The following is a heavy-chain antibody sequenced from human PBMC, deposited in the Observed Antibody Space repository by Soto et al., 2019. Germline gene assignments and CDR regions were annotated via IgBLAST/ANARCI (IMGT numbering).Heavy chain of an antibody. CDR3: ARDPVPPPIIFYYDSSGYYLNWFDP. CDR2: ISSSSSYI. J-gene: IGHJ5*02. CDR1: GFTFSSYS. Sequence: PGGSLRLSCAASGFTFSSYSMNWVRQAPGKGLEWVSSISSSSSYIYYAETVKGRITISRDNAKNSLYLQMNRLRAEDTAVYYCARDPVPPPIIFYYDSSGYYLNWFDPWGQGTLVTISS. V-gene: IGHV3-21*01. D-gene: IGHD3-22*01.